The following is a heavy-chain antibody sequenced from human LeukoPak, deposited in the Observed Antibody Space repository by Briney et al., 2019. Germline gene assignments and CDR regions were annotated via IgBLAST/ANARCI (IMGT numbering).Heavy chain of an antibody. J-gene: IGHJ5*02. CDR1: GGSISSSNYY. Sequence: PSETLSLTCTVSGGSISSSNYYWAWVRQPPGKGLDWIGSIYYGGTTYYSPSLKSRVTISVDTSKDHFSLRLSSVTATDTAVYYCARRRRAPRGSGNFYPIHWFDPWGQGTLVTVSS. CDR3: ARRRRAPRGSGNFYPIHWFDP. CDR2: IYYGGTT. D-gene: IGHD3-10*01. V-gene: IGHV4-39*02.